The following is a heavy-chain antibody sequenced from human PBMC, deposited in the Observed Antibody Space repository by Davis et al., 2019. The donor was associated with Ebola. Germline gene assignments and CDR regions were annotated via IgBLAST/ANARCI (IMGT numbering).Heavy chain of an antibody. CDR1: GGSISNRY. J-gene: IGHJ2*01. D-gene: IGHD6-13*01. Sequence: SETLSLTCTVSGGSISNRYWSWIRQAPGKGLEWIGYIHYSGSTNYNPSLKSRVTISVDTSKNQFSLKLSSVTAADTAVYYCARASSSSWYLGYFDLWGRGTLVTVSS. V-gene: IGHV4-59*11. CDR3: ARASSSSWYLGYFDL. CDR2: IHYSGST.